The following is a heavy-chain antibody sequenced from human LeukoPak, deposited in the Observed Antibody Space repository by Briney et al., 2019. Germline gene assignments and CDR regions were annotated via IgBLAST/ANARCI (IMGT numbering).Heavy chain of an antibody. V-gene: IGHV5-51*01. Sequence: GESLKISCKGSGYSFTSYWIGWVRQMPGKGLERMGIIYPGDSDTRYSPSFQGQVTISADKSISTAYLQWSSLKASDTAMYYCARSDYYDSSGYYLSLNFDYWGQGTLVTVSS. CDR2: IYPGDSDT. CDR1: GYSFTSYW. D-gene: IGHD3-22*01. J-gene: IGHJ4*02. CDR3: ARSDYYDSSGYYLSLNFDY.